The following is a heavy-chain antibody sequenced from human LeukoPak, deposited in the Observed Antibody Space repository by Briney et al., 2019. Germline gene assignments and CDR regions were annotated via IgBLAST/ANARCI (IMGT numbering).Heavy chain of an antibody. CDR3: ARDGYCSSTSCYTYYYYGMDV. Sequence: GGSLRLSCAASGFTFSSYAMSWVRQAPGKGLEWVSAISGSGGSTYYADSVKGRLTISRDNSKNTLYLQMNSLRAEDTAVYYCARDGYCSSTSCYTYYYYGMDVWGQGTTVTVSS. CDR1: GFTFSSYA. J-gene: IGHJ6*02. D-gene: IGHD2-2*02. V-gene: IGHV3-23*01. CDR2: ISGSGGST.